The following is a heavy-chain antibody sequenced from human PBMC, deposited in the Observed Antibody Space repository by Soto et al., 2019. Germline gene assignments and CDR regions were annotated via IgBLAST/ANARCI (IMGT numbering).Heavy chain of an antibody. D-gene: IGHD1-26*01. CDR1: GGSISSGGYY. CDR3: ASLGATGGAYYYGMDV. J-gene: IGHJ6*02. V-gene: IGHV4-31*03. Sequence: TLSLTCTVSGGSISSGGYYWSWIRQHPGKGLEWIGYIYYSGSTYYNPSLKSRVTISVGASKNQFSLKLSSVTAADTAVYYCASLGATGGAYYYGMDVWGQGTTVTVSS. CDR2: IYYSGST.